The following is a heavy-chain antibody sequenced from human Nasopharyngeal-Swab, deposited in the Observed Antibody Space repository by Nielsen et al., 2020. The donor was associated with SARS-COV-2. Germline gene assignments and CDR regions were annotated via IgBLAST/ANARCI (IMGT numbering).Heavy chain of an antibody. D-gene: IGHD3-22*01. V-gene: IGHV3-73*01. CDR2: IRSKANSYAT. CDR3: TRHKCHYYDSSGGMDV. CDR1: GFTFSGPA. J-gene: IGHJ6*02. Sequence: GESLKISCAASGFTFSGPAMHWVRQASGKGLEWVGRIRSKANSYATAYAASVKGRFTISRDDSKNTAYLQMNSLKTEDTAVYYCTRHKCHYYDSSGGMDVWGQGTTVTVSS.